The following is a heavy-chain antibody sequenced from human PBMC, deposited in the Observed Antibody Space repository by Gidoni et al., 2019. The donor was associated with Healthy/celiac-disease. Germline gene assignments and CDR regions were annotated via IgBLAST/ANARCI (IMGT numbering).Heavy chain of an antibody. V-gene: IGHV1-69*06. CDR1: GGTFSSYA. CDR2: IIPIFGTA. D-gene: IGHD3-10*01. J-gene: IGHJ6*03. CDR3: ARAKTYYYGSGGLRTYYYYYMDV. Sequence: QVQLVQSGAEVKKPGSSVKVSCKASGGTFSSYAISWVRQAPGQGLEWMGGIIPIFGTANYAQKFQGRVTITADKSTSTAYMELSSLRSEDTAVYYCARAKTYYYGSGGLRTYYYYYMDVWGKGTTVTVSS.